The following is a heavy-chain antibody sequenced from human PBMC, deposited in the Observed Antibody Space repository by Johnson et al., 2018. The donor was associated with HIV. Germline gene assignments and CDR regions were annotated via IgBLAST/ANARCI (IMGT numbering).Heavy chain of an antibody. Sequence: VQLVESGGGLVQPGGSLRLSCAASGFTVSRNYISWVRQAPGKGLEWVSVIYSGGGAYYADSVKGRFIISRDNSKNMLYLHMNSLRPEDTAVYYCARDGRDLVTRGSFDIWGQGTVVTVAS. D-gene: IGHD3-9*01. V-gene: IGHV3-66*02. CDR1: GFTVSRNY. J-gene: IGHJ3*02. CDR3: ARDGRDLVTRGSFDI. CDR2: IYSGGGA.